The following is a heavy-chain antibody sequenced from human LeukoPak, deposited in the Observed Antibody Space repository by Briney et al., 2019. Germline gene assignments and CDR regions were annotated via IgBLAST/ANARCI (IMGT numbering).Heavy chain of an antibody. J-gene: IGHJ4*02. CDR3: ARTNGGYEYN. CDR2: INPHSGDT. CDR1: GYTFTGYY. D-gene: IGHD5-12*01. Sequence: GASVKVSCKASGYTFTGYYMHWVRQAPGQGLEWMGWINPHSGDTTYAQKFQGRVTMTRDTSISTAYMELSRLRSDDTAMYFCARTNGGYEYNWGQGTLVTVSS. V-gene: IGHV1-2*02.